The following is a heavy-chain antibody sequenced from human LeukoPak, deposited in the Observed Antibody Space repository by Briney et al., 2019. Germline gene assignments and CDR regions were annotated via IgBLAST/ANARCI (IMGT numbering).Heavy chain of an antibody. J-gene: IGHJ4*02. Sequence: ARSLRLSCAASGFTFSSYGMHWVRQAPGRGLEWVSVIYSGGSTYYADSVKGRFTISRDNSKNTLFLQMNSLRAGDTAVYYCARGTVTMVDYWGQGTLVTVSS. D-gene: IGHD3-10*01. CDR1: GFTFSSYG. V-gene: IGHV3-66*01. CDR2: IYSGGST. CDR3: ARGTVTMVDY.